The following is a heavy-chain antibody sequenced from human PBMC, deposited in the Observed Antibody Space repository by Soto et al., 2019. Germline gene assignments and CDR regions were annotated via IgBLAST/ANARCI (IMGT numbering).Heavy chain of an antibody. D-gene: IGHD2-15*01. J-gene: IGHJ2*01. Sequence: QVQLQQWGAGLLKPSETLSLTCAVYGGSFSGFYWSWIRQPPGKGLEWIVEINHSGSTNYNPSLKSRVTISADTSKNQFSLQLSSVTAADTAVYYCVSKLGSCTGGSCNWYFDLWGRGTLVTVSS. CDR3: VSKLGSCTGGSCNWYFDL. CDR2: INHSGST. V-gene: IGHV4-34*01. CDR1: GGSFSGFY.